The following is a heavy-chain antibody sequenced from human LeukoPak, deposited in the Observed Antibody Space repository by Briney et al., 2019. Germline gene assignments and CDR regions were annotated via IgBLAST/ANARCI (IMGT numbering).Heavy chain of an antibody. CDR1: GGTFSSYA. CDR2: IIPILGIA. D-gene: IGHD1-20*01. V-gene: IGHV1-69*04. Sequence: GASVKVSCKASGGTFSSYAISWVRQAPGQGLEWMGRIIPILGIANYAQKFQGRVTITADKSMSTAYMELSSLRSEDTAVYYCARVYNWNVAYFDYWGQGTLVTVSS. CDR3: ARVYNWNVAYFDY. J-gene: IGHJ4*02.